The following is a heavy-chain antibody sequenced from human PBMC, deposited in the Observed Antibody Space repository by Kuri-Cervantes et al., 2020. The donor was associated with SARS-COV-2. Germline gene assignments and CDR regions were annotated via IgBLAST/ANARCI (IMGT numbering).Heavy chain of an antibody. Sequence: GGSLRLSCAASGFTFSSYGMHWVRQAPGKGLEWVALIRYDGSNKYYADSVKGRFTISRDNSKNTLYLQMNSLRAEDTAVYYCAKEHTGGERNYYYYYYGKDVWGQGTTVTVSS. V-gene: IGHV3-30*02. CDR1: GFTFSSYG. CDR3: AKEHTGGERNYYYYYYGKDV. D-gene: IGHD3-10*01. CDR2: IRYDGSNK. J-gene: IGHJ6*02.